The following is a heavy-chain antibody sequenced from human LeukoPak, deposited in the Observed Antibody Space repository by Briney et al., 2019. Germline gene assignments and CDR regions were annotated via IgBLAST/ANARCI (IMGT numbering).Heavy chain of an antibody. J-gene: IGHJ6*02. CDR3: AREVGAYYYYYGMDV. CDR1: GYTFTSYD. V-gene: IGHV1-18*01. Sequence: ASVKVSCKASGYTFTSYDINWVRQATGQGLEWMGWMNPNSGNTNYAQKLQGRVTMTTDTSTSTAYMELRSLRSDDTAVYYCAREVGAYYYYYGMDVWGQGTTVTVSS. D-gene: IGHD1-26*01. CDR2: MNPNSGNT.